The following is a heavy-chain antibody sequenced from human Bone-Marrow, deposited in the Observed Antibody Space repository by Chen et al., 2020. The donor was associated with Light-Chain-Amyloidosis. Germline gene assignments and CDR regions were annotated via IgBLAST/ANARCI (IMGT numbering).Heavy chain of an antibody. CDR1: GFTFSTYG. D-gene: IGHD1-1*01. CDR3: SRDAVAPGDTDY. J-gene: IGHJ4*02. Sequence: QLVESGGSLVQPGGSLRLSCAASGFTFSTYGMNWVRQAPGKGLEWFSYTRACGLSRYYAASVKGRFTVSRDDARNSLFLQMISLRAEDTAVYYCSRDAVAPGDTDYWGQGTLVTVSS. V-gene: IGHV3-48*03. CDR2: TRACGLSR.